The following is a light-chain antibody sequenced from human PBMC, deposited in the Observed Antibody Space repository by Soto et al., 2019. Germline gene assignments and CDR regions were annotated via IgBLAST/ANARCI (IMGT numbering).Light chain of an antibody. CDR2: GAS. CDR1: HTLATY. CDR3: QQFYYYPHT. J-gene: IGKJ2*01. V-gene: IGKV1-39*01. Sequence: IQMTQSPSSLSASVGDAVTLTCRASHTLATYLNWYQKKPGQVPEVLVYGASRLNVGVPSRFTDSGYGTDFTLTIINLQPEDFVIYYCQQFYYYPHTFGQGTKLEVK.